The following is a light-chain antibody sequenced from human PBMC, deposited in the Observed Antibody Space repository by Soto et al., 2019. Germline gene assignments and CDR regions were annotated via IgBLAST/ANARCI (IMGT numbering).Light chain of an antibody. CDR1: QSVSSN. V-gene: IGKV3-15*01. CDR3: QQYNNWPPPT. J-gene: IGKJ4*01. Sequence: EIVMTQSPAALSVSPGERAALSCRASQSVSSNLAWYQQKPGQAPRVLIYGASTRATGIPARFSGSGSGTEFTLTISSLQSEDFAVYYCQQYNNWPPPTCGGGTKVEIK. CDR2: GAS.